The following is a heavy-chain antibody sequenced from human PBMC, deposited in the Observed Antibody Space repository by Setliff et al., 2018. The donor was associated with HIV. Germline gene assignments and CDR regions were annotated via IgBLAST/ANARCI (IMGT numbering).Heavy chain of an antibody. CDR3: ARGSSGDAFDI. Sequence: ASVKVSCKASGYTFTNYFMHWVRQAPGQGLEWMGIIDPSGGSTTYAQKFQGRLTMTRDTSTSTVYMELSSLRSEDTAVYYCARGSSGDAFDIWGQGTMVTVSS. CDR1: GYTFTNYF. D-gene: IGHD3-16*01. CDR2: IDPSGGST. V-gene: IGHV1-46*01. J-gene: IGHJ3*02.